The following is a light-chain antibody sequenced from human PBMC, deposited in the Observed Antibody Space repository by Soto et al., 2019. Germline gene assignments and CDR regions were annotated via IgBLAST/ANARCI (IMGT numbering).Light chain of an antibody. CDR3: PQYDYWPRT. V-gene: IGKV3-15*01. CDR1: QSVKNN. J-gene: IGKJ1*01. CDR2: DAS. Sequence: VITQSVAALSVSPEGRATLSCRVSQSVKNNLAWYQHKPGQAPRLLIYDASTRATGVPARFSGSGSGTEFTLTISSLQSEDFASYYCPQYDYWPRTFGQGTKVDVK.